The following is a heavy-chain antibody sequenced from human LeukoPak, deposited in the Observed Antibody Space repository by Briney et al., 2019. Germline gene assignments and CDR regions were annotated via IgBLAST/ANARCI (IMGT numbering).Heavy chain of an antibody. CDR3: ARDHSSGWSYDY. D-gene: IGHD6-19*01. V-gene: IGHV4-30-4*01. Sequence: SETLSLTCTVSGGSISSGDYYWSWIRQPPGKGLEWIGYIYYSGSTYYNPSLKSRVTISVDTSKNQFSLKLSSVTAADTAVYYCARDHSSGWSYDYWGQGTLVTVSS. J-gene: IGHJ4*02. CDR1: GGSISSGDYY. CDR2: IYYSGST.